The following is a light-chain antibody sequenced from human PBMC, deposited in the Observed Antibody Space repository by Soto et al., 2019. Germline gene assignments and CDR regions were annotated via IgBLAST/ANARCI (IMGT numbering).Light chain of an antibody. J-gene: IGLJ1*01. CDR2: EVD. Sequence: QSALTQPASVSGSPGQSITISCTGTSSDIGSYTLVSWYQQHPGKAPKVMIYEVDKWPSGVSTRFSGSRSGNTASLTISGLQAADEADYFCCSYAGGFTHVFGTGTKLTVL. V-gene: IGLV2-23*02. CDR3: CSYAGGFTHV. CDR1: SSDIGSYTL.